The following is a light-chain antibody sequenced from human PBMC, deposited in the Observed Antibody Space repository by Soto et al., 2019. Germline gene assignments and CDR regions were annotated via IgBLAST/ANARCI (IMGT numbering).Light chain of an antibody. CDR2: GSS. CDR1: QSVSSD. J-gene: IGKJ2*01. CDR3: QQYNNWPPYT. V-gene: IGKV3-15*01. Sequence: EVVMTQSPATLSVSPGGRATLSCRARQSVSSDLAWYQQKPGQAPRLLIYGSSTRATGVPDRFTGSGSGTEFTLTISSLQSEDCAVYYCQQYNNWPPYTFGQGTKLEIK.